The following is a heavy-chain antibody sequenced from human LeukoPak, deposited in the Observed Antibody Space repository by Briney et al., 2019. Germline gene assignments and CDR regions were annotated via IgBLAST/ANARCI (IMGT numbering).Heavy chain of an antibody. D-gene: IGHD5-24*01. J-gene: IGHJ3*02. V-gene: IGHV4-59*11. Sequence: SETLSLTCTVSGGSISGHYWGWVRQPPGKGLEWIAYIYYSGTANYNPSLKSRVTISVDTSRNLFSLNLSSVTAADTAVYYCATTRGEMATKQAIFAFDIGAKGKMVTVSS. CDR3: ATTRGEMATKQAIFAFDI. CDR1: GGSISGHY. CDR2: IYYSGTA.